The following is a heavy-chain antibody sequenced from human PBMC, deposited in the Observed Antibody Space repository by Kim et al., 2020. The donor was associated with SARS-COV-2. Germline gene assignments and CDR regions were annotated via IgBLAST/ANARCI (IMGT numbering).Heavy chain of an antibody. V-gene: IGHV4-39*01. CDR3: ARSTYYYDSSGYPDAFDI. Sequence: KSRVTISVDTSKNPFSLKLGSVTAADTAVYYCARSTYYYDSSGYPDAFDIWGQGTMVTVSS. J-gene: IGHJ3*02. D-gene: IGHD3-22*01.